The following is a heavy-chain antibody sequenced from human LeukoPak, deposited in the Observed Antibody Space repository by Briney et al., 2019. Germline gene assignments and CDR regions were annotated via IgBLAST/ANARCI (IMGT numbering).Heavy chain of an antibody. J-gene: IGHJ4*02. V-gene: IGHV3-30-3*01. CDR2: ISYGGSNK. CDR3: ARGGSGWYGFDY. D-gene: IGHD6-19*01. Sequence: PGGSLRLSCAASGFTFSSYAMHWVRQAPGKGLEWVAVISYGGSNKYYADSVKGRFTISRDNSKNTLYLQMNSLRAEDTAVYYCARGGSGWYGFDYWGQGTLVTVSS. CDR1: GFTFSSYA.